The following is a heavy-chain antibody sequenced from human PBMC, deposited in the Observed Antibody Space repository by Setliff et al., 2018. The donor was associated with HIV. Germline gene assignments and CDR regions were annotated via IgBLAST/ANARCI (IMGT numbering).Heavy chain of an antibody. CDR1: GGSISSNSYC. CDR3: ARLPRIALSGTFGWFDP. CDR2: MSYSGGA. V-gene: IGHV4-61*05. D-gene: IGHD6-19*01. J-gene: IGHJ5*02. Sequence: LSLTCTVSGGSISSNSYCCSGIRQLPGKGLEWIAYMSYSGGANYNPALKRRVTLSVDTSKGQFSLRRSSVTAADTAVYYCARLPRIALSGTFGWFDPWGQGTLVTVSS.